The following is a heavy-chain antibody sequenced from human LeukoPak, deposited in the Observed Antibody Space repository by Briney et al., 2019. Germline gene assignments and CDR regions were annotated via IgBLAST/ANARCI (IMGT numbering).Heavy chain of an antibody. D-gene: IGHD4-17*01. CDR1: GFTFSSYA. CDR3: ARSYGDNGMGSGMDV. Sequence: PGWSLRLSCAASGFTFSSYAMHWVRQAPGKGLEWVAVISYDGSKKYYADSVKGRFTISRDNSKNTLYQQMNSLRAEDTAVYYCARSYGDNGMGSGMDVWGQGTTVTVSS. V-gene: IGHV3-30-3*01. J-gene: IGHJ6*02. CDR2: ISYDGSKK.